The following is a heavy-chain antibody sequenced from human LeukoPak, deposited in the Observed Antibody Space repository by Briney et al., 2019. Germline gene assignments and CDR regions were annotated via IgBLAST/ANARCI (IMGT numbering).Heavy chain of an antibody. V-gene: IGHV3-30*04. Sequence: GRSLRLSCAASGFTFSSYAMHWVRQAPGKVLEWVAVISYDGSNKYYADSVKGRFTISRDNSKNTLYLQMNSLRAEDTAVYYCARGGHRNYMDVWGKGTTVTVSS. D-gene: IGHD2-21*01. CDR3: ARGGHRNYMDV. CDR2: ISYDGSNK. CDR1: GFTFSSYA. J-gene: IGHJ6*03.